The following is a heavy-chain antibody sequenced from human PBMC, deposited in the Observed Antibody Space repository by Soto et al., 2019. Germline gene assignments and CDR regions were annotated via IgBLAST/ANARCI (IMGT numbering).Heavy chain of an antibody. Sequence: EVQLVESGGGLVQPGRSLRLSCAASGFTFDDYAMHWVRQAPGKGLEWVSGISWNSGSIGYVDSVKGRFTISRDNAKNSLYLQMNSLRAEDTALYYCAKDKSHYYGSGTTFDYWGQGTLVTVSS. CDR3: AKDKSHYYGSGTTFDY. V-gene: IGHV3-9*01. J-gene: IGHJ4*02. D-gene: IGHD3-10*01. CDR2: ISWNSGSI. CDR1: GFTFDDYA.